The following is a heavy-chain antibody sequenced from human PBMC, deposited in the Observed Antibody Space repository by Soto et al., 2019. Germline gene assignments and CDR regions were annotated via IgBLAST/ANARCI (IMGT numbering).Heavy chain of an antibody. D-gene: IGHD3-10*01. CDR2: IIPILGIA. CDR1: GGTFSSYT. J-gene: IGHJ4*02. V-gene: IGHV1-69*02. CDR3: ASAYGSGSYRQTLDY. Sequence: QVPLVQSGAEVKKPGSSVKVSCKASGGTFSSYTISWVRQAPGQGLEWMGRIIPILGIANYAQKFKGRVTITADKSTSTAYMELSSLRSEDTAVYYCASAYGSGSYRQTLDYWGQGTLVTVSS.